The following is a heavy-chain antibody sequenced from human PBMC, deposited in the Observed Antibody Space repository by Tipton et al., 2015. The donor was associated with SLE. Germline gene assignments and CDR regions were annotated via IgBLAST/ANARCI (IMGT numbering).Heavy chain of an antibody. CDR2: IYHSGST. J-gene: IGHJ6*02. CDR1: GYSISSGYY. CDR3: ARSPMEWLLPLGYYYGMDV. D-gene: IGHD3-3*01. Sequence: TLSLTCTVSGYSISSGYYWGWIRQPPGKGLEWIGTIYHSGSTYYNPSLKSRVTISVDTTKNQFSLNLSSVTAADTAVYYCARSPMEWLLPLGYYYGMDVWGQGTTVTVSS. V-gene: IGHV4-38-2*02.